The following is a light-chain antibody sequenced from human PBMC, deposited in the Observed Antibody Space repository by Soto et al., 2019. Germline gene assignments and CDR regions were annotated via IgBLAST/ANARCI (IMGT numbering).Light chain of an antibody. CDR1: QSVSSSY. CDR3: QQYGSSRWT. Sequence: EIVLTQSPGTLSLSPGERSTLSFSASQSVSSSYLAWYQQKPGQAPRLLIYGASSRATGIAARFSGSGSGTDFTLTISRLEPEDFAVYYCQQYGSSRWTFGQGTKVDIK. J-gene: IGKJ1*01. CDR2: GAS. V-gene: IGKV3-20*01.